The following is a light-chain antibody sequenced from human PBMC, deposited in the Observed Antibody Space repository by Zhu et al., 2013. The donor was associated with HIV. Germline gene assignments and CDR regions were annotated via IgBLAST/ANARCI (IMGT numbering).Light chain of an antibody. V-gene: IGKV3-15*01. CDR3: QQYNNWPPVT. Sequence: EVVMTQSPATLSVSPGERATLSCRPSQSVSSNLAWYQQKPGQAPRLLIYGASTRATGIPARFSGSGSGTEFTLTISSLQSEDFAVYYCQQYNNWPPVTFGGGTKVEIK. CDR2: GAS. CDR1: QSVSSN. J-gene: IGKJ4*01.